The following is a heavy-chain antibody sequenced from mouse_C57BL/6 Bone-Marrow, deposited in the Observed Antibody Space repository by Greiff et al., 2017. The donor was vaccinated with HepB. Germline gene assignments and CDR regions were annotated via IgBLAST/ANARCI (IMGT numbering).Heavy chain of an antibody. CDR1: GFNIKDDY. CDR2: IDPENGDT. V-gene: IGHV14-4*01. Sequence: EVQLQESGAELVRPGASVKLSCTASGFNIKDDYMHWVKQRPEQGLEWIGWIDPENGDTEYASKFQGKATITADTSSNTAYLQLSSLTSEDTAVYYCTLSLGAYWGQGTLVTVSA. CDR3: TLSLGAY. D-gene: IGHD3-3*01. J-gene: IGHJ3*01.